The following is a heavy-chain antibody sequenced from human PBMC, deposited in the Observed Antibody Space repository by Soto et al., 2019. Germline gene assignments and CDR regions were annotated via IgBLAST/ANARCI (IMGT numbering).Heavy chain of an antibody. CDR2: ISSSSSYI. J-gene: IGHJ6*02. V-gene: IGHV3-21*01. CDR1: GFTFSSYS. CDR3: ARGGYCSSTSCPYYYYYYGMDV. D-gene: IGHD2-2*01. Sequence: LGLSCAASGFTFSSYSMNWVRQAPGKGLEWVSSISSSSSYIYYADSVKGRFTISRDNAKNSLYLQMNSLRAEDTAMYYCARGGYCSSTSCPYYYYYYGMDVWGQGTTVTVSS.